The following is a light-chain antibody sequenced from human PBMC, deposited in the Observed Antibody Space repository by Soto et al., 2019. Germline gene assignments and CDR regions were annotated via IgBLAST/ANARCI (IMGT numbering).Light chain of an antibody. CDR1: SSDVGGYNY. J-gene: IGLJ1*01. CDR3: SSFTSSSTYV. CDR2: DVS. V-gene: IGLV2-14*01. Sequence: QSALTQPASVSGSPGQSITISCTGTSSDVGGYNYVSWYQQHPGKAPKLMIYDVSNRPSGVSNRFSGSKSGNTASLTISGLQAEDEADYSCSSFTSSSTYVSGTGTRSPS.